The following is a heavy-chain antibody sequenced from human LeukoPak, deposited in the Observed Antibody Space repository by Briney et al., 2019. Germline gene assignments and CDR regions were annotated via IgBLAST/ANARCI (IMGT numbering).Heavy chain of an antibody. CDR1: GFTFSSYG. Sequence: GGSLRLSCAASGFTFSSYGMHGVRQVPAKGLEGVVFIWYDGSNKYYADSVKGRFTISRDNSKSTLYLQMKSLRAENTAVYFCAKENLPGPLEYWGEGTLVTVSS. V-gene: IGHV3-30*02. CDR3: AKENLPGPLEY. CDR2: IWYDGSNK. D-gene: IGHD3-3*01. J-gene: IGHJ4*02.